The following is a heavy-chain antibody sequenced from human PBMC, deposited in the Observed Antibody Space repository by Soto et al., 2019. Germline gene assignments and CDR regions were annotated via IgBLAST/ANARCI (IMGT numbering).Heavy chain of an antibody. J-gene: IGHJ2*01. CDR1: GGSISSGGYY. CDR3: ARVPYYGSRSLNYWYFDL. D-gene: IGHD3-10*01. Sequence: SETLSLTCTVSGGSISSGGYYWTWIRQHPGKGLEWIGYNYYSGITYYNPSLKSRVTISLDTSKNQFSLKLSSVTAADTAVFYCARVPYYGSRSLNYWYFDLWGRGTLVPVS. CDR2: NYYSGIT. V-gene: IGHV4-31*03.